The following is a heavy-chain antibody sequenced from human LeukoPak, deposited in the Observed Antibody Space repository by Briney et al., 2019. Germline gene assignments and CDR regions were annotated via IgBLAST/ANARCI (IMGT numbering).Heavy chain of an antibody. CDR1: GFTFSSYG. Sequence: PGRSLRLSCAASGFTFSSYGMHWVRQAPGKGLEWVAVIWYGGSNKYYADSVKGRFTISRDNSKNTLYLQMNSLRAEDTAVYYCARDKQWLYCFDQWGQGTPVTVSS. V-gene: IGHV3-33*01. CDR2: IWYGGSNK. D-gene: IGHD6-19*01. J-gene: IGHJ4*02. CDR3: ARDKQWLYCFDQ.